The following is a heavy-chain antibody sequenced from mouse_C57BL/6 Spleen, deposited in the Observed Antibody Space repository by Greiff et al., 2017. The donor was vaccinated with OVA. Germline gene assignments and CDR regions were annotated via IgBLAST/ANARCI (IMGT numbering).Heavy chain of an antibody. CDR3: ARADYSNYTYYFDY. Sequence: EVMLVESGPGMVKPSQSLSLTCTVTGYSITSGYDWHWIRHFPGNKLEWMGYISYSGSTNYNPSLKSRISITHDTSKNHFFLKLNSVTTEDTATYYCARADYSNYTYYFDYWGQGTTLTVSS. CDR1: GYSITSGYD. D-gene: IGHD2-5*01. V-gene: IGHV3-1*01. CDR2: ISYSGST. J-gene: IGHJ2*01.